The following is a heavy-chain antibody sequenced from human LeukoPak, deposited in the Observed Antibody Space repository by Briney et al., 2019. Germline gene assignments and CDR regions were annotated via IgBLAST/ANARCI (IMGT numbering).Heavy chain of an antibody. J-gene: IGHJ4*02. Sequence: PSETLSLTCTVSGGSISSSSYYWGWIRQPPGKGLEWIGSIYYSGSTNYNPSLKSRVTISVDTSKNQFSLKLSSVTAADTAVYYCARHGQWLVRQKVIDYWGQGTLVIVSS. CDR1: GGSISSSSYY. CDR3: ARHGQWLVRQKVIDY. CDR2: IYYSGST. D-gene: IGHD6-19*01. V-gene: IGHV4-39*01.